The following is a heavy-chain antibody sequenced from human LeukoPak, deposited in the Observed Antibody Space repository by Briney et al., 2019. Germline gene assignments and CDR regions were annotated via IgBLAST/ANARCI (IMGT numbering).Heavy chain of an antibody. CDR2: INHSGST. D-gene: IGHD4-23*01. Sequence: SETLSLTCAVYGGSFSGYYWSWIRQPPGKGLEWIGEINHSGSTNYNPSLKSRVTISVDTSKNQFSLKLSSVTAADTAVYYCARSNGGGTLKYARYWGQGTLATVSS. CDR3: ARSNGGGTLKYARY. CDR1: GGSFSGYY. J-gene: IGHJ4*02. V-gene: IGHV4-34*01.